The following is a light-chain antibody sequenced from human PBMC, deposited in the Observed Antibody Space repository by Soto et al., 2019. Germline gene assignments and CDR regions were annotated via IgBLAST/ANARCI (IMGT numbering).Light chain of an antibody. CDR1: QSVTSNY. CDR3: QQYSRSPLT. Sequence: IVLTQSPGTLSLSPGERATLSCRASQSVTSNYLAWYQQKPGQAPRLLIHGASSRATGIPDRFSGSGSGTDFTLTISRLEPEDFVVYYCQQYSRSPLTFGGGTKVDTK. J-gene: IGKJ4*01. V-gene: IGKV3-20*01. CDR2: GAS.